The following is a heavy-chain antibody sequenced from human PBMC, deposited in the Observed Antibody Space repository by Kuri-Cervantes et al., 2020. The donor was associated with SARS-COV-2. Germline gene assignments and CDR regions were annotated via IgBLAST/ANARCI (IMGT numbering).Heavy chain of an antibody. CDR2: ISSNGGST. Sequence: GESLKISCSASGFTFSSYAMHWVRQAPGKGLEYASAISSNGGSTYYADSVKGRFTISRDNSKNTLYLQMSSLRAEDTAVYYCVRSGAVAGTFDYWGQGTLVTVSS. J-gene: IGHJ4*02. CDR3: VRSGAVAGTFDY. D-gene: IGHD6-19*01. CDR1: GFTFSSYA. V-gene: IGHV3-64D*08.